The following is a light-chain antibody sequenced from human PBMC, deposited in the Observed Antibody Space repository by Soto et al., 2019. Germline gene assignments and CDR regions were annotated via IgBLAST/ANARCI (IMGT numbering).Light chain of an antibody. CDR3: QQYKA. Sequence: DIQMTQSPSTLSASVGDRVTITCRASQSISRWLAWYQQKPGKAPKLLIHDATSLESGVPSRFSGSGYGTDFTLSISSLQLEDFATYYCQQYKAFGQGTKVDIK. CDR2: DAT. V-gene: IGKV1-5*01. CDR1: QSISRW. J-gene: IGKJ1*01.